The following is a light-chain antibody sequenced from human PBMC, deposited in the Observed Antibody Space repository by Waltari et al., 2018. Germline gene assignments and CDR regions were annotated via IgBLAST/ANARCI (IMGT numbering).Light chain of an antibody. CDR3: ALYMGSGIWV. Sequence: QTVVTQEPSLSVSPEGTVTLTCAFSSGSLSTTSYATWSQQTPGQAPRPLVYKANARSSGVPDRFSGSILGNTAALTITGAQADDESDYYCALYMGSGIWVFGGGTRLTVL. V-gene: IGLV8-61*01. CDR2: KAN. J-gene: IGLJ3*02. CDR1: SGSLSTTSY.